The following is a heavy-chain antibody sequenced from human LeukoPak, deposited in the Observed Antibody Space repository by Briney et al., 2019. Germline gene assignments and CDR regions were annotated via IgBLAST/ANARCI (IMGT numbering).Heavy chain of an antibody. CDR1: GGSFSGYY. J-gene: IGHJ6*02. Sequence: SETLSLTCAVYGGSFSGYYWSWIRQPPGKGLEWIGEINHSGSTNYNPSLKSRVTISVDTSKNQFPLKLSSVTAADTAVYYCARDRPFDYDFWSGYGGSYYYYGMDVWGQGTTVTVSS. D-gene: IGHD3-3*01. CDR2: INHSGST. CDR3: ARDRPFDYDFWSGYGGSYYYYGMDV. V-gene: IGHV4-34*01.